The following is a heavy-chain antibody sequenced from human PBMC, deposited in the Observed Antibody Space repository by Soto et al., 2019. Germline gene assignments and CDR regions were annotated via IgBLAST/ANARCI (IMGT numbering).Heavy chain of an antibody. D-gene: IGHD1-26*01. Sequence: EVQLLESGGGLVQPGGSLRLSCAASGCTFSSYAMSWVRQAPGKGLEWVSAISGSGGSTYYADSVKGRFTISRDNSKNTLYLQMNRLRAEAKDVYYCAKVDVGAAAHWGQGTLVTVSS. CDR2: ISGSGGST. CDR3: AKVDVGAAAH. V-gene: IGHV3-23*01. J-gene: IGHJ4*02. CDR1: GCTFSSYA.